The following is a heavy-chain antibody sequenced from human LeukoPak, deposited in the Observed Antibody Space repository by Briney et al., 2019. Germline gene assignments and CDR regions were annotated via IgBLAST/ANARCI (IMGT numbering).Heavy chain of an antibody. V-gene: IGHV4-38-2*02. D-gene: IGHD2-2*02. CDR3: ARAYCSSTSCYTEGWFDP. Sequence: SETLSLTCTVSGYSIISGYSWEWIRQPPGKGLEWIGSFHYSGSTYYNPSLMSRVTISGDTSKNQFSLRLCSVTAADTAVYYCARAYCSSTSCYTEGWFDPWGQGTLVTVSS. CDR2: FHYSGST. J-gene: IGHJ5*02. CDR1: GYSIISGYS.